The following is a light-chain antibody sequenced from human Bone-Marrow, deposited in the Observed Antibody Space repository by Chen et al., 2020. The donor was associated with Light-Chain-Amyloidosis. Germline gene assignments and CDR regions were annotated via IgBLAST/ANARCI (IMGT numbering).Light chain of an antibody. Sequence: QSALTQPASVSGSPGQSITISCTGTSSDVGSYNLVSWYQQHPGKAPKLMIYEVSKRPSGVSNRFCGSQSGNTASLTISGLQAEDEADYYCCSYAGSSTWVFGGGTKLTVL. V-gene: IGLV2-23*02. CDR2: EVS. J-gene: IGLJ3*02. CDR1: SSDVGSYNL. CDR3: CSYAGSSTWV.